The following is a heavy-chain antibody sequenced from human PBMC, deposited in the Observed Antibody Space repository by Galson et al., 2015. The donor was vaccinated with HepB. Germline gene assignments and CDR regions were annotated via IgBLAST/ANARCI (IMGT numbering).Heavy chain of an antibody. D-gene: IGHD3-3*01. V-gene: IGHV1-18*04. CDR2: ISSYSINT. J-gene: IGHJ6*02. Sequence: SVKLSCKASGYTFTNYAISWVRRAPGQGLEWMGWISSYSINTKYEQSLQGRVTMTTDTSTSTAYMELRSLRSDDTAVYYCARGGGIFGGMDLWGQGTTVTVSS. CDR1: GYTFTNYA. CDR3: ARGGGIFGGMDL.